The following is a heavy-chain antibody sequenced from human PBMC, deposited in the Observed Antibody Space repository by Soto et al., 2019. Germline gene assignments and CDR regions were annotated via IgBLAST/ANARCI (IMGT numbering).Heavy chain of an antibody. V-gene: IGHV3-30-3*01. J-gene: IGHJ6*02. CDR2: ISYDGSNK. CDR3: ARVSPYCSGGSCSYYYYYGMDV. CDR1: GFTFSSYA. Sequence: PGGSLRLSCAASGFTFSSYAMHWVRQAPGKGLEWVAVISYDGSNKYYADSVKGRFTISRDNSKNTLYLQMNSLRAADTAVYYCARVSPYCSGGSCSYYYYYGMDVWGQGTTVTVSS. D-gene: IGHD2-15*01.